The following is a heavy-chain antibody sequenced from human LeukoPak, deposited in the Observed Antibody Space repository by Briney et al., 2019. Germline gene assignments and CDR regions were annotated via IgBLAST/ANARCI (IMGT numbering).Heavy chain of an antibody. D-gene: IGHD5-12*01. CDR2: IRYDGSNK. CDR3: ARESSSEIVATTGDHFDY. Sequence: GGSLRLSCAASGFTFSSYGMHWVRQAPGKGLEWVAFIRYDGSNKYYADSVKGRFTISRDNSKNTLYLQMNSLRAEDTAVYYCARESSSEIVATTGDHFDYWGQGTLVTVSS. V-gene: IGHV3-30*02. J-gene: IGHJ4*02. CDR1: GFTFSSYG.